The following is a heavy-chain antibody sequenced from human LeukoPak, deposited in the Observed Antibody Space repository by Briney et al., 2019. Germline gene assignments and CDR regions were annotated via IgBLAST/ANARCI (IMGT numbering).Heavy chain of an antibody. CDR2: ISSASSLI. CDR1: GFTFSDYY. Sequence: PGGSLRLSCAASGFTFSDYYMNWVRQAPGKGREWVAYISSASSLIHYADSVKGRFTISRDKAKSSLDLQMNCLRVDDTAVYYCARGRANWFVFDFWGQGTVVTVSS. J-gene: IGHJ4*02. V-gene: IGHV3-11*06. CDR3: ARGRANWFVFDF. D-gene: IGHD1-1*01.